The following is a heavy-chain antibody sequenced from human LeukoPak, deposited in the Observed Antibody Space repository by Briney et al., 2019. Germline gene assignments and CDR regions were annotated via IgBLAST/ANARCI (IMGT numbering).Heavy chain of an antibody. V-gene: IGHV3-7*01. J-gene: IGHJ4*02. CDR2: IKEDGSEK. CDR3: ARDRGYTSGPYYFDH. Sequence: GGSLRLSCAASGFTFSRYWMSWVRQAPGKGLEWVANIKEDGSEKYYVDSVKGRFTISRDNAKNPLYLQMNSLRAEDTAVYYCARDRGYTSGPYYFDHWGQGTLVTVSS. CDR1: GFTFSRYW. D-gene: IGHD6-19*01.